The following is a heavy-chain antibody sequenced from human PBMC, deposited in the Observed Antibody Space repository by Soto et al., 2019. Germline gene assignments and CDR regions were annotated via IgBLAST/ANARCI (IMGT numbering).Heavy chain of an antibody. CDR2: ISGSGGST. J-gene: IGHJ2*01. D-gene: IGHD3-9*01. Sequence: GGSLRLSCAASGFTFSSYAMSWVRQAPGKGLEWVSAISGSGGSTYYADSVKGRFTISRDNSKNTLYLQMNSLRAEDTAVYYCAKNPDVLRYYARSWYFDLWGRGTLVTVSS. CDR3: AKNPDVLRYYARSWYFDL. CDR1: GFTFSSYA. V-gene: IGHV3-23*01.